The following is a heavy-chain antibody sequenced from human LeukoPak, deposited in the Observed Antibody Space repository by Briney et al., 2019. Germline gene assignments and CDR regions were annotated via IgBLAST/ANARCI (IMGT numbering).Heavy chain of an antibody. D-gene: IGHD2-21*01. CDR3: ARHVMAMRTWFDP. Sequence: PSETLSLTCAVYGGSFSGYYWSWIRQPPGKGLEWIGEINHSGSTNYNPSLQSRVTISVDTSKNQFSLKVTSVTAADTAVYYCARHVMAMRTWFDPWGQGTLVTVSS. J-gene: IGHJ5*02. CDR1: GGSFSGYY. V-gene: IGHV4-34*01. CDR2: INHSGST.